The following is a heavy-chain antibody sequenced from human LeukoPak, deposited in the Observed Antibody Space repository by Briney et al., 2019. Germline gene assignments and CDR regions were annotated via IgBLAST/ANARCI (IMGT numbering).Heavy chain of an antibody. CDR1: GGSISSSNW. J-gene: IGHJ6*03. D-gene: IGHD5-18*01. V-gene: IGHV4-4*02. CDR2: INHSGST. CDR3: ARTTEGGYTYDYFYYYYMDV. Sequence: SETLSLTCAVSGGSISSSNWWSWVRQPPGKGLEWIGEINHSGSTNYNPSLKSRVTISVDSSKNQFSLKLSSVTAADTAVYYCARTTEGGYTYDYFYYYYMDVWGKGTTVTISS.